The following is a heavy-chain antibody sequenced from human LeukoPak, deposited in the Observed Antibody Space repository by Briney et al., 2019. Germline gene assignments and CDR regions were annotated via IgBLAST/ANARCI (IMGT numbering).Heavy chain of an antibody. CDR3: ARDSSIQSLDP. D-gene: IGHD5-18*01. CDR2: ITSSSTYI. Sequence: PGGSLRLSCAASGFTFSSYGMNWVRQAPGKGLEWVSSITSSSTYIYYADSVKGRFTISRDNAKNSLYLQMNSLRAEDTAVYYCARDSSIQSLDPWGQGTLVSVSS. V-gene: IGHV3-21*01. CDR1: GFTFSSYG. J-gene: IGHJ5*02.